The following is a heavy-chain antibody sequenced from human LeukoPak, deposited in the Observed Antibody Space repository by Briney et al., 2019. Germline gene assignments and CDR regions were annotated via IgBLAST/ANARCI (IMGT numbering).Heavy chain of an antibody. Sequence: PSETLSLTCAVYGGSFSGYYWSWIRQPPGKGLEWIGEINHSGSTNYNPSLKSRVTISVDTSKNQFSLKLSSVTAADTAVYYCARGAAGSRYYDFWSGLRAKNWFDPWGQGTLVTVSS. V-gene: IGHV4-34*01. CDR1: GGSFSGYY. CDR2: INHSGST. CDR3: ARGAAGSRYYDFWSGLRAKNWFDP. J-gene: IGHJ5*02. D-gene: IGHD3-3*01.